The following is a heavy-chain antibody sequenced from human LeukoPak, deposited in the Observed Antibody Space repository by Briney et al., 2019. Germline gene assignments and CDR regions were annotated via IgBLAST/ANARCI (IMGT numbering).Heavy chain of an antibody. CDR3: ARLSSTSCCNWFDP. Sequence: GGSLRLSCAASGFTFSSYGMHWVRQAPGKGLERVAVISYDGSNKYYADSVKGRFTISRDNSKDTLYLQMNSLRAEDTAVYYCARLSSTSCCNWFDPWGQGTLVTVSS. CDR1: GFTFSSYG. J-gene: IGHJ5*02. V-gene: IGHV3-30*03. CDR2: ISYDGSNK. D-gene: IGHD2-2*01.